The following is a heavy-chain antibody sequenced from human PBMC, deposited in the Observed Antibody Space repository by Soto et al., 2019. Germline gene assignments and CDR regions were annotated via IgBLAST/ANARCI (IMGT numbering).Heavy chain of an antibody. V-gene: IGHV3-23*01. D-gene: IGHD6-13*01. Sequence: EVQLLESGGGLVQPGRSLRLSCTASGFTFSSHAMTWVRQAPGKGLEWVSGLSDSGDSIYYADSVKGRFNIYRENCMNTLYLQMNTLRVEDTAVYYCAKVSSSGYAGFFDLWGQGTLVTVSS. CDR1: GFTFSSHA. J-gene: IGHJ4*02. CDR3: AKVSSSGYAGFFDL. CDR2: LSDSGDSI.